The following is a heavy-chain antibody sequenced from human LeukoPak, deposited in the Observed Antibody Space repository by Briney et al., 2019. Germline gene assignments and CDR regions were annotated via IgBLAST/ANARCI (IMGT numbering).Heavy chain of an antibody. Sequence: GASVKVSCKASGYTFTTYHIHWVRQAPGQGLEWMGVIKPSDGKTRYAPKFQGRVYMTRDSSTSTVYMELSSLRSEDTAVYYCASRLSYRNIWYGEYFQPWGQGTLVTVSS. V-gene: IGHV1-46*01. CDR3: ASRLSYRNIWYGEYFQP. CDR2: IKPSDGKT. D-gene: IGHD6-13*01. CDR1: GYTFTTYH. J-gene: IGHJ1*01.